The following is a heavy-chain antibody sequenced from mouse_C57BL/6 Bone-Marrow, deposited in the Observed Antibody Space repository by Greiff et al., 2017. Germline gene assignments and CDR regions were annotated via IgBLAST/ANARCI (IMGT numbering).Heavy chain of an antibody. D-gene: IGHD1-3*01. CDR3: AASVAHWYFDV. CDR2: ISSGSSTI. Sequence: EVKLEESGGGLVKPGGSLKLSCAASGFTFSDYGMHWVRQAPEKGLEWVAYISSGSSTIYYADTVQGRFTISRDNAKNTLFLQMTSLRSEDTAMYYCAASVAHWYFDVGGTGTTVT. CDR1: GFTFSDYG. V-gene: IGHV5-17*01. J-gene: IGHJ1*03.